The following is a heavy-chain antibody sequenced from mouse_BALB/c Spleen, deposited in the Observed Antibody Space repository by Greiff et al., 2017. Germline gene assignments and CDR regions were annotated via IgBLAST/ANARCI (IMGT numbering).Heavy chain of an antibody. V-gene: IGHV1-9*01. D-gene: IGHD2-2*01. J-gene: IGHJ3*01. CDR3: ARTGYDFAY. CDR2: ILPGSGST. Sequence: QVQLKQSGAELMKPGASVKISCKATGYTFSSYWIEWVKQRPGHGLEWIGEILPGSGSTNYNEKFKGKATFTADTSSNTAYMQLSSLTSEDSAVYYCARTGYDFAYWGQGTLVTVSA. CDR1: GYTFSSYW.